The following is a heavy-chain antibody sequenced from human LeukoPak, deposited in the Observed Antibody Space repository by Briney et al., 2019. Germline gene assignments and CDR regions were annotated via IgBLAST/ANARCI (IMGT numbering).Heavy chain of an antibody. Sequence: GGSLRLSCAASGFTFSNAWMSWVRQAPGKWLEWVGRIKSKTDGGTTDYAAPVKGRFTISRDDSKNTLFLQMNSLKTEDTAVYYCTCSDILTGYYNDFGDYWGQGTLVTVSS. CDR1: GFTFSNAW. CDR3: TCSDILTGYYNDFGDY. V-gene: IGHV3-15*01. CDR2: IKSKTDGGTT. D-gene: IGHD3-9*01. J-gene: IGHJ4*02.